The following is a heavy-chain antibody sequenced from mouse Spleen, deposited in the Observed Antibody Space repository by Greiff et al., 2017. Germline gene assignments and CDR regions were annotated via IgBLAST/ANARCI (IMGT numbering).Heavy chain of an antibody. V-gene: IGHV5-9*01. CDR2: ISSGGGNT. J-gene: IGHJ2*01. Sequence: EVMLVESGGGLVKLGGSLKLSCAASGFTFSSYAMSWVRQTPEKRLEWVATISSGGGNTYYPDSVKGRFTISRDNAKNTLYLQMSSLKSEDTAMYYCARRGDYFDYWGQGTTLTVSS. CDR3: ARRGDYFDY. CDR1: GFTFSSYA.